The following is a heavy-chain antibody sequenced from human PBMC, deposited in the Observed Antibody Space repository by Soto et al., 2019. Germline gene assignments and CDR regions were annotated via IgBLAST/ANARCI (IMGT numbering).Heavy chain of an antibody. J-gene: IGHJ4*02. CDR1: GFTFTTYY. V-gene: IGHV1-46*01. CDR3: ARVPYDTTGYYAF. D-gene: IGHD3-22*01. CDR2: IDPSGGST. Sequence: QVRLVQSGAEVKKPGASVSISCKTSGFTFTTYYIHWVRQAPGQGLEWMGRIDPSGGSTTYAPKLQGRINMTSDMSASTVYMELSSLRSEDTAVYYCARVPYDTTGYYAFWGQGTLVTVSS.